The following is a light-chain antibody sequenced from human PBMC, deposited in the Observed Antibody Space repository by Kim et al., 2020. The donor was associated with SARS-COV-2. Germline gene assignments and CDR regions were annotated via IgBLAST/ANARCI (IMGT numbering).Light chain of an antibody. V-gene: IGLV1-51*01. Sequence: QSVLTQPPSVSAAPGQKVTISCSGSSSNIGNNYVSWYQQLPATAPKLLIYDNNKRPSGIPDRFSGSKSGTSATLGITGLQTGDEADYYCGTWDSGLSVLVFGGGTQLTVL. CDR1: SSNIGNNY. CDR3: GTWDSGLSVLV. CDR2: DNN. J-gene: IGLJ3*02.